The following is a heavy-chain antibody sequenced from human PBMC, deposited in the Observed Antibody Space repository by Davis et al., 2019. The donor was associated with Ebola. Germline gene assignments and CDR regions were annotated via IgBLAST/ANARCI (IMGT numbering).Heavy chain of an antibody. CDR2: TYYSSKWYK. Sequence: HSQTLSLTCAISGDSVSSGGWNWIRQSPSRGLEWLGRTYYSSKWYKDYAVIVKSRITINPDTSKNQLSLQLNSVTPEDTAVYYCARGWLRVGFDYWGQGTLVTVSS. CDR3: ARGWLRVGFDY. CDR1: GDSVSSGG. D-gene: IGHD5-12*01. J-gene: IGHJ4*02. V-gene: IGHV6-1*01.